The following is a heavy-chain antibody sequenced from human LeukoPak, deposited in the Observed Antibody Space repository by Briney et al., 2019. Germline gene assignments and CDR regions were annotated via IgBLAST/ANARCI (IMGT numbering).Heavy chain of an antibody. J-gene: IGHJ4*02. D-gene: IGHD1-26*01. CDR1: GFTFRNYA. V-gene: IGHV3-7*01. CDR2: IKEDESAK. Sequence: GGSLRLSCAASGFTFRNYAMSWVRQAPGKGLEWVANIKEDESAKHQADSVKGRFTIFRDNARNSVYLQMSSLRGEDTAVYYCARDVGGSLDYWGQGTLVTVSS. CDR3: ARDVGGSLDY.